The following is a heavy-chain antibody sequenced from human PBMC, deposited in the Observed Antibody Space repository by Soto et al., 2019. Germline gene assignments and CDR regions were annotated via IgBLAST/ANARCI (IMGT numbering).Heavy chain of an antibody. CDR2: IYYSGST. J-gene: IGHJ4*02. V-gene: IGHV4-59*01. D-gene: IGHD6-19*01. CDR3: ARDTSSGWPDY. Sequence: SETLSLTCTFSGGSISSYYWSLIRQPPGKGLEWIGYIYYSGSTNYNPSLKSRVTISVDTSKNQFSLKLSSVTAADTAVYYCARDTSSGWPDYWGQGTLVTVSS. CDR1: GGSISSYY.